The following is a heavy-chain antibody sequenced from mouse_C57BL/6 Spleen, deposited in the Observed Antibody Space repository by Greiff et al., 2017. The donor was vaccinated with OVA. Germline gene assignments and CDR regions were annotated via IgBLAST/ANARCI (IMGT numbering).Heavy chain of an antibody. D-gene: IGHD1-1*01. Sequence: QVQLKESGPELVKPGASVKISCKASGYAFSSSWMNWVKQRPGKGLEWIGRIYPGDGDTNYNGKFKGKATLTADKSSSTAYMQLSSLTSEDSAVYFCARNYGDYWGQGTTLTVSS. CDR1: GYAFSSSW. J-gene: IGHJ2*01. CDR3: ARNYGDY. V-gene: IGHV1-82*01. CDR2: IYPGDGDT.